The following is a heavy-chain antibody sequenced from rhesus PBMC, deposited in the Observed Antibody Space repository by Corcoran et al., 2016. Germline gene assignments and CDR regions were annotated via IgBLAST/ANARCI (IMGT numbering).Heavy chain of an antibody. CDR1: GYSISSGYG. CDR2: IGGISGST. CDR3: GRAPRLRERQRRGNSLDV. Sequence: QVQLQESGPGLVKPSATLSLTCAVSGYSISSGYGWSWIRPPPGTGVEGLGYIGGISGSTNPNPSLKSRVTISKDTSKNQFSLKLRSVTAADTAVYYCGRAPRLRERQRRGNSLDVWGRGVLVTVSS. V-gene: IGHV4-127*01. J-gene: IGHJ5-2*02. D-gene: IGHD6-25*01.